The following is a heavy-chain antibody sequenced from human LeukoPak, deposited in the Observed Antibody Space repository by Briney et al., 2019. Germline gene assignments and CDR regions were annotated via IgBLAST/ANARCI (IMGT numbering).Heavy chain of an antibody. CDR3: AARYCTNGVCYNGFDP. V-gene: IGHV1-58*02. D-gene: IGHD2-8*01. J-gene: IGHJ5*02. CDR1: GFTFTSSA. Sequence: EASVKVSCKASGFTFTSSAMQCVRQARGQRLEWIGWIVVGSGNTNYAQKFQERVTITRDMSTSTAYMELSSLRSEDTAVYYCAARYCTNGVCYNGFDPWGQGTLVTVSS. CDR2: IVVGSGNT.